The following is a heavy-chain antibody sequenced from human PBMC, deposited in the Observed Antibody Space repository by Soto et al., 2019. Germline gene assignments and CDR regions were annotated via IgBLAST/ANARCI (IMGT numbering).Heavy chain of an antibody. D-gene: IGHD4-17*01. CDR3: ARQTHDYGDEFDY. V-gene: IGHV4-39*01. CDR1: GGSISSSSYY. Sequence: PSETLSLTCTVSGGSISSSSYYWGWIRQPPGKGLEWIGSIYYSGSTYYNPSLKSRVTISVDTSKNQFSLKLSSVTAADTAVYYCARQTHDYGDEFDYWGQGTLVTVSS. CDR2: IYYSGST. J-gene: IGHJ4*02.